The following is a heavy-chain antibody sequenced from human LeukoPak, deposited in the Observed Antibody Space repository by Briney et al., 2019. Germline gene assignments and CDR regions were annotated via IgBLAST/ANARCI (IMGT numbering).Heavy chain of an antibody. J-gene: IGHJ4*02. CDR2: IWYDGSNK. V-gene: IGHV3-33*01. CDR1: GFTFSSYG. Sequence: GRSLRLSCAASGFTFSSYGMHWLRQAPGKGLAWVAVIWYDGSNKYYADSVKGRFTISRDNSKNTLYLQMNSLRAEDTAVYYCARGAGYDSYYFDYWGQGTLVTVSS. CDR3: ARGAGYDSYYFDY. D-gene: IGHD5-12*01.